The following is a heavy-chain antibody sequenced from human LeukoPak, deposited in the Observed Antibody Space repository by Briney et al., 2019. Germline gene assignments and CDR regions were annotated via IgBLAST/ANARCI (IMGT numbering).Heavy chain of an antibody. V-gene: IGHV1-46*01. D-gene: IGHD1-26*01. CDR3: ARDMYSGSYPWAFDI. CDR1: GYTFTSYY. CDR2: INPSGGST. Sequence: GASVKVSCKASGYTFTSYYMHWVRQAPGQGLEWMGIINPSGGSTSYAQKFQGRVTMTRDTSTSTVYMELSSLRSEDTAVYYCARDMYSGSYPWAFDIWGQGTMVTVSS. J-gene: IGHJ3*02.